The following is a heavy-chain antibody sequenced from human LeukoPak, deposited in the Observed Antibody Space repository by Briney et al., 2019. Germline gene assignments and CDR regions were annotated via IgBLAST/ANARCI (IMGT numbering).Heavy chain of an antibody. CDR1: GYSISSGYY. V-gene: IGHV4-38-2*02. CDR2: IYYSGST. D-gene: IGHD3-22*01. Sequence: PSETLSLTCTVSGYSISSGYYWGWIRQPPGKGLEWIGSIYYSGSTYYNPSLKSRVTISLDMSKNQFSLKLSSVTAADTAVYYCARGAYYDSRGYYYVFDYWGQGTLVTVSS. J-gene: IGHJ4*02. CDR3: ARGAYYDSRGYYYVFDY.